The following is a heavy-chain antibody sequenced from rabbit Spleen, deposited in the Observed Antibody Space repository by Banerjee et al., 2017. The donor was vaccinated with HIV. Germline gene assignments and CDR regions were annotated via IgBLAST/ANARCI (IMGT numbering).Heavy chain of an antibody. D-gene: IGHD4-1*01. CDR2: IDPIFGIA. CDR3: VREVAGKFGL. CDR1: GIDFSSTYY. Sequence: QEQLEESGGGLVKPGGTLPLTCKASGIDFSSTYYMCWVRQAPGKGLEWIGDIDPIFGIAVYASWVNGRFTISSHNAQNTLYLQLDSLTTADTATYFCVREVAGKFGLWGPGTLVTVS. J-gene: IGHJ6*01. V-gene: IGHV1S43*01.